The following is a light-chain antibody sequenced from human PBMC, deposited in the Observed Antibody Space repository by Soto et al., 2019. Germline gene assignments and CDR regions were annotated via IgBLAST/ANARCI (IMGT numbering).Light chain of an antibody. Sequence: QSALTQPRSVSGSPGQSVTISCTGISSDVDSYNRVSWYQQPPGTAPKLMIYEVSNRPSGVPDRFSGSKSGNTASLTISGLQAEDEADYYCTSYTSSSTPVFGTGTKLTVL. CDR2: EVS. CDR1: SSDVDSYNR. J-gene: IGLJ1*01. V-gene: IGLV2-18*02. CDR3: TSYTSSSTPV.